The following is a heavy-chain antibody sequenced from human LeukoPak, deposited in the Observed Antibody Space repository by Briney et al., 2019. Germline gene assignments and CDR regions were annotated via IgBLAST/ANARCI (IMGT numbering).Heavy chain of an antibody. V-gene: IGHV3-33*06. CDR2: IWYDGSNK. CDR3: AKEGDNNSWYSFDS. D-gene: IGHD6-13*01. J-gene: IGHJ4*02. CDR1: GFTFSGSA. Sequence: PGGSLRLSCAASGFTFSGSAMHWVRQAPGKGLEWVAVIWYDGSNKFYGDSVQGRFTISRDNSKNTLYLQMNSLRAEDTAVYYCAKEGDNNSWYSFDSWGQGTLVTVSS.